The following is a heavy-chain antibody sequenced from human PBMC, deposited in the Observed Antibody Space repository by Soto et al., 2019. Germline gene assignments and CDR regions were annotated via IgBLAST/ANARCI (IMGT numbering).Heavy chain of an antibody. CDR2: ISGSGGST. CDR3: AKESGGYCSSTSCYAFPYFDY. V-gene: IGHV3-23*01. D-gene: IGHD2-2*01. CDR1: GFTFSSYA. J-gene: IGHJ4*02. Sequence: GGSLRLSCAASGFTFSSYAMSWVRQAPGKGLEWVSAISGSGGSTYYADSVKGRFTISRDNSKNTLYLQMNSLRAEDTAVYYCAKESGGYCSSTSCYAFPYFDYWGQGTLVTVSS.